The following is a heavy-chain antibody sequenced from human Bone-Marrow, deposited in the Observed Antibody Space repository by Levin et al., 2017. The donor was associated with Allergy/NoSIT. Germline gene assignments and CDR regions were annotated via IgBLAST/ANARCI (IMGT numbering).Heavy chain of an antibody. Sequence: GGSLRLSCAASGFTFSSFGMHWVRQAPGKGLEWLAVASYDGTDKYYTDSVKGRFTISRDNSKNTLYLQMNSLRAEDTAVYYCARGFTMTLLLTKYFGLLGRGTLVTVSS. D-gene: IGHD3-22*01. CDR1: GFTFSSFG. CDR3: ARGFTMTLLLTKYFGL. J-gene: IGHJ2*01. V-gene: IGHV3-30*03. CDR2: ASYDGTDK.